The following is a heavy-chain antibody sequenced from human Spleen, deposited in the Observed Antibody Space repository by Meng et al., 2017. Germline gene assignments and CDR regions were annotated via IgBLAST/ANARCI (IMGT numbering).Heavy chain of an antibody. V-gene: IGHV3-7*01. CDR2: INQDGNDM. J-gene: IGHJ2*01. Sequence: GESLKISCVASDFTFSVYWMTWVRQAPGKGLEWVASINQDGNDMYYVDSVRGRFTISRNNARKVLFIQMNSLRADDTAVYYCARDMDSGDWDGTGWYYDLWGRGTLVTVSS. CDR1: DFTFSVYW. D-gene: IGHD3/OR15-3a*01. CDR3: ARDMDSGDWDGTGWYYDL.